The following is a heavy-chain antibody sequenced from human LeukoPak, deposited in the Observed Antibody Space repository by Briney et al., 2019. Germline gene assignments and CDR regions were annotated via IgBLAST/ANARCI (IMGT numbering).Heavy chain of an antibody. D-gene: IGHD3-22*01. CDR3: ARVVMAHSNWFDP. Sequence: SETLSLTCAAYGGSFSGYYWSWIRQPPGKGLEWIGEINYSGSTNYNPSLKSLVTISVDTSKNQFPLKLSSVTAADTAVYYCARVVMAHSNWFDPWGQGTLVTVSS. CDR2: INYSGST. J-gene: IGHJ5*02. CDR1: GGSFSGYY. V-gene: IGHV4-34*01.